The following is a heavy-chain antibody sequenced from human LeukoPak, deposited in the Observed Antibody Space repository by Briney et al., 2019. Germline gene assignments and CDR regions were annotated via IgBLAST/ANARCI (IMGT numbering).Heavy chain of an antibody. D-gene: IGHD3-10*01. CDR1: GGSISSYY. CDR2: IYYSGST. Sequence: SETLSLTCTVSGGSISSYYWSWIRQPPGKGLEWIGYIYYSGSTNYNPSLKSRVTISVDTSKNQFSLKLSSVTAADTAVYYCAKPGVTLYYGSDDYWGQGTLVAVSS. CDR3: AKPGVTLYYGSDDY. J-gene: IGHJ4*02. V-gene: IGHV4-59*01.